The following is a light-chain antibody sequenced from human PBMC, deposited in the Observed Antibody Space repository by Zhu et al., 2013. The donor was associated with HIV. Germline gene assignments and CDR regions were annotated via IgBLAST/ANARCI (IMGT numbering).Light chain of an antibody. CDR2: GAS. CDR3: QQHATAPLT. CDR1: QSVTSSF. J-gene: IGKJ2*01. V-gene: IGKV3-20*01. Sequence: EIVLTQSPGTLSLSPGERATLSCRASQSVTSSFLAWYQQKPGQAPRLLIYGASSRATGIPDRFSGSGSGTDFTLTISSVEPEDLAVYYCQQHATAPLTFGQGTKLEIK.